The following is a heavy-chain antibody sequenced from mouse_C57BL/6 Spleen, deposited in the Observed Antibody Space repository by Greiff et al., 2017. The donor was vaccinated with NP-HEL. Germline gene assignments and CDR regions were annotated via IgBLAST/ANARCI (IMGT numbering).Heavy chain of an antibody. Sequence: QVQLQQPGAELVRPGSSVKLSCKASGYTFTSYWMDWVKQRPGQGLEWIGNIYPSDSETHYNQKFKDKATLTVDKSSSTAYMQLSSLTSEDSAVYYCARLGDGYYGDDYWGQGTTLTVAS. CDR1: GYTFTSYW. D-gene: IGHD2-3*01. CDR3: ARLGDGYYGDDY. CDR2: IYPSDSET. J-gene: IGHJ2*01. V-gene: IGHV1-61*01.